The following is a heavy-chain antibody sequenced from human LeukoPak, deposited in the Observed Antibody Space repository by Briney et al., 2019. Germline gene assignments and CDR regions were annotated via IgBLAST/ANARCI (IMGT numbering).Heavy chain of an antibody. V-gene: IGHV3-30*04. CDR3: ARARYYDSSGYYPPLTTGYYGMDV. CDR2: ISYDGSNK. CDR1: GFTFSSYA. Sequence: GGSLRLSCAASGFTFSSYAMHWVRQAPGKGLEWVAVISYDGSNKYYADSVKGRFTISRDNSKNTLYLQMNSLRAEDTAVYYCARARYYDSSGYYPPLTTGYYGMDVWGQGTTVTVSS. D-gene: IGHD3-22*01. J-gene: IGHJ6*02.